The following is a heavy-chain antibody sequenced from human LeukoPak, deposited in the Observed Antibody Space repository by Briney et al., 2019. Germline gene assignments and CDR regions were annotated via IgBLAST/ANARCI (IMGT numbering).Heavy chain of an antibody. J-gene: IGHJ6*02. D-gene: IGHD6-19*01. CDR2: ISGDGADT. CDR3: AKDSLPGGLAVAGSDDGLDV. Sequence: GGSLRLSCAASGFNFDDCAMHWVRQAPGKGLELVSLISGDGADTYYVDSVKGRFTISRDNSKNSLNLQMNSLRTEDSALYYCAKDSLPGGLAVAGSDDGLDVWGQGTTVTVSS. V-gene: IGHV3-43*02. CDR1: GFNFDDCA.